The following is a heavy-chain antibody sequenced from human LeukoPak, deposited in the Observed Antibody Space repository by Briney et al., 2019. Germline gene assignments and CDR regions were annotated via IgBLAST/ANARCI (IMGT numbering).Heavy chain of an antibody. V-gene: IGHV3-30-3*01. J-gene: IGHJ4*02. CDR1: GFTFSSYA. D-gene: IGHD4-17*01. CDR2: ISYDGSNK. Sequence: GGSLRLSCAASGFTFSSYAMHWVRQAPGKGLEWVAVISYDGSNKYYADSVKGRFTISRDNSKNTLYLQMNSLRAEDTAVYYCAKGIYGDYGTAQGSDYWGQGTLVTVSS. CDR3: AKGIYGDYGTAQGSDY.